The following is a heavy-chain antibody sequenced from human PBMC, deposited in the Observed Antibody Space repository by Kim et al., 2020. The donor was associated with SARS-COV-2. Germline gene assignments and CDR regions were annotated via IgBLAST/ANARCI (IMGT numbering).Heavy chain of an antibody. CDR3: AREHRLTGYYATSFDY. V-gene: IGHV3-30*07. D-gene: IGHD3-9*01. Sequence: SVKGRFTISRDNSKNTLYLQMNSLRAEDTAVYYCAREHRLTGYYATSFDYWGQGTLVTVSS. J-gene: IGHJ4*02.